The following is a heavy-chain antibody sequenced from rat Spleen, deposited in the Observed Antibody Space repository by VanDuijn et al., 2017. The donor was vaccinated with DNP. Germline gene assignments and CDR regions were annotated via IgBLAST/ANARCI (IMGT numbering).Heavy chain of an antibody. J-gene: IGHJ2*01. D-gene: IGHD1-10*01. V-gene: IGHV5-27*01. CDR3: TREQHFHFDS. Sequence: EVQLVESGGGLVQPGRSLKLSCAASGFTFNNYDMAWVRQAPTKGLEWVAAISPSGGTTYYRDSVKGRFTISRDNAESSLYLQMNSLKSEDTATYYCTREQHFHFDSWGQGVMVTVSS. CDR1: GFTFNNYD. CDR2: ISPSGGTT.